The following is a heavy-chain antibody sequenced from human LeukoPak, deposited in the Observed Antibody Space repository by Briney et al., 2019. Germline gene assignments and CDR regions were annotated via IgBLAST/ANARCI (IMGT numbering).Heavy chain of an antibody. J-gene: IGHJ4*02. CDR3: AREGQQLVVYYFDY. D-gene: IGHD6-13*01. CDR1: GYTFTSYG. CDR2: IIPIFGTA. Sequence: SVKVSCKASGYTFTSYGISWVRQAPGQGLEWMGRIIPIFGTANYAQKFQGRVTITTDESTSTAYMELSSLRSEETAVYYCAREGQQLVVYYFDYWGQGTLVTVSS. V-gene: IGHV1-69*05.